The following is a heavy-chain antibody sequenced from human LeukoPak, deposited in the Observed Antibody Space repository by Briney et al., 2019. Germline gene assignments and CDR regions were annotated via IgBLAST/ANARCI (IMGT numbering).Heavy chain of an antibody. V-gene: IGHV4-31*03. Sequence: SQTLSLTCTVSGGSVSSAGYYWSWFRQHPGKGLEWIGYIYYSGSTYYNPSLKSRVTISVDTSKNQFSLNLISVTAADTAVYYCARDRYSGSFLDYWGQGTLVTVSS. D-gene: IGHD1-26*01. J-gene: IGHJ4*02. CDR3: ARDRYSGSFLDY. CDR2: IYYSGST. CDR1: GGSVSSAGYY.